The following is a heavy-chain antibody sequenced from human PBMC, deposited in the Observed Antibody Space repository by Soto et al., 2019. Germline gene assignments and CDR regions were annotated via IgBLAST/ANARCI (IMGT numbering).Heavy chain of an antibody. Sequence: QVQLQQSGPRLVKPSETLSLTCTVSSGPDRSHNWGWIRQPPGRGLEWIGYVYYTGDTAYNPALRGRVTISSDTSTNDISLTLNSVTAADTAVYYCVSQGIDYLHGLVDVWGQGTTVSFSS. CDR3: VSQGIDYLHGLVDV. CDR2: VYYTGDT. D-gene: IGHD4-17*01. J-gene: IGHJ6*02. CDR1: SGPDRSHN. V-gene: IGHV4-59*08.